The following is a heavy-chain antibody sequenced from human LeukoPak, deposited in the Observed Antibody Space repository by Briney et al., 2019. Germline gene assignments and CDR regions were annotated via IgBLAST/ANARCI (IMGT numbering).Heavy chain of an antibody. CDR1: GFTFSSYA. Sequence: PGGSLRLSCAASGFTFSSYAMHWVRQAPGKGPEWVAVISYDGSNKYYADSVKGRFTISRDNSKNTLYLQMNSLRAEDTAVYYCARGGYYYDSSGPLSYWGQGTLVTVSS. CDR2: ISYDGSNK. J-gene: IGHJ4*02. D-gene: IGHD3-22*01. CDR3: ARGGYYYDSSGPLSY. V-gene: IGHV3-30-3*01.